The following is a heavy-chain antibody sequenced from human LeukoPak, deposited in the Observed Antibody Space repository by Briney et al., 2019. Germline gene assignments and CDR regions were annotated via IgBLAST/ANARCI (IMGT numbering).Heavy chain of an antibody. Sequence: GGSLRLSCAASGFTFSSYSMNWVRQAPGKGLEWVSSISSSSSYIYYADSVKGRFTISRDNAKNSLYLQMNSLRAEDTAVYYCARGNYYYDSSGSTDYWGQGTLVTVSS. CDR3: ARGNYYYDSSGSTDY. CDR1: GFTFSSYS. V-gene: IGHV3-21*01. D-gene: IGHD3-22*01. CDR2: ISSSSSYI. J-gene: IGHJ4*02.